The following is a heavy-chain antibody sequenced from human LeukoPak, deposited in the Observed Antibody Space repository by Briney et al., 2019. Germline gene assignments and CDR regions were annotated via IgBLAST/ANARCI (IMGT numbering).Heavy chain of an antibody. CDR1: GGSISSGDYY. CDR2: INHSGST. J-gene: IGHJ4*02. V-gene: IGHV4-39*07. D-gene: IGHD3-10*01. CDR3: ARGFPRYYGSGSYYDDY. Sequence: SETLSLTCTVSGGSISSGDYYWSWIRQPPGKGLEWIGEINHSGSTNYNPSLKSRVTISVDTSKNQFSLKLSSVTAADTAVYYCARGFPRYYGSGSYYDDYWGQGTLVTVSS.